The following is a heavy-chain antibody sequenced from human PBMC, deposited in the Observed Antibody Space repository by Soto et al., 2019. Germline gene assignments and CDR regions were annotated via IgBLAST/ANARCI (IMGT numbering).Heavy chain of an antibody. CDR2: TYYGWNT. D-gene: IGHD3-22*01. J-gene: IGHJ4*02. V-gene: IGHV4-59*01. Sequence: SETLSLTCIVSGGSISDYYWSWIRQPPEKGLEWIGYTYYGWNTNYNPSLKSRVTISVDTSKNQFSLKLISVTAADTAVYYCASDREYYDSSGLYFDYWGQGTLVIVSS. CDR3: ASDREYYDSSGLYFDY. CDR1: GGSISDYY.